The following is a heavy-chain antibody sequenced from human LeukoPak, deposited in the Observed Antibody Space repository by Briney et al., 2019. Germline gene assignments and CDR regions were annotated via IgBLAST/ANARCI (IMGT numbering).Heavy chain of an antibody. J-gene: IGHJ4*02. CDR1: GFTFSSYW. Sequence: SGGSLRLSCAASGFTFSSYWMHWVRQAPGKGLVWVSRINCDGSSTSYADSVKGRFTISRDNAKNTLYLQMNSLRAEDTAVYYCASLMGDYYDSSGYPLDYWGQGTLVTVSS. CDR3: ASLMGDYYDSSGYPLDY. CDR2: INCDGSST. D-gene: IGHD3-22*01. V-gene: IGHV3-74*01.